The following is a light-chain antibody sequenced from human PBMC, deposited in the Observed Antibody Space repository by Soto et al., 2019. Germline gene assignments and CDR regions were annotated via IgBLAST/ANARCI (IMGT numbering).Light chain of an antibody. CDR2: WAS. J-gene: IGKJ1*01. Sequence: DTVKTQSPASLAVPLGTRATINCKSTRSVLFSSNNKNYLAWYQQKPGKTPKLLIYWASTRESGDHDRFSGSGSGTDITLTISSLQAEDVAVYYCQQYYTTPRTFGQGTKVDIK. CDR3: QQYYTTPRT. CDR1: RSVLFSSNNKNY. V-gene: IGKV4-1*01.